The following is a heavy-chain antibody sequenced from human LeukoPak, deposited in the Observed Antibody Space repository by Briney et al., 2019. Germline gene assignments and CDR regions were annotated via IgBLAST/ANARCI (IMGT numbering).Heavy chain of an antibody. J-gene: IGHJ4*02. Sequence: SETLSLTCTVSGVSISSSSYYWGWIRQPPGKGLEWIGSIYYSGSTYYNPSLKIRVTISVDTSKNQFSLKLSSVTAADTAVYYCARLKGEVAASTDFDYWGQGTLVTVSS. CDR3: ARLKGEVAASTDFDY. D-gene: IGHD2-15*01. CDR1: GVSISSSSYY. CDR2: IYYSGST. V-gene: IGHV4-39*01.